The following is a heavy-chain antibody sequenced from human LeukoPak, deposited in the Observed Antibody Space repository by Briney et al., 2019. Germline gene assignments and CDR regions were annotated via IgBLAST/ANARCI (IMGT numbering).Heavy chain of an antibody. CDR3: ASLSITTTTIDY. Sequence: GVSLRLSCAASGFTFSSYWMHWVRQAPGKGLVWLSCINSDGSSTSCADSVKGRFTISRDNAKNTLYLQMNSLRAEHTAVYYCASLSITTTTIDYWGQGTLVTVSS. V-gene: IGHV3-74*01. D-gene: IGHD3-10*01. CDR2: INSDGSST. CDR1: GFTFSSYW. J-gene: IGHJ4*02.